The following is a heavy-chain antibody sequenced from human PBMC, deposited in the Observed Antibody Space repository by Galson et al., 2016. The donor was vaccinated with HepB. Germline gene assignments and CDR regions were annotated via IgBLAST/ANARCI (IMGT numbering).Heavy chain of an antibody. J-gene: IGHJ4*02. Sequence: ETLSLTCAVSGGSISSHDWWSWVRQPPGKGLEWIGEIYHSGSTNYNPSLKSRVTVSVDNFKNQFSLKLTSVTAADTAVYYCARNGFYYLDYWGQGILVTVSS. CDR1: GGSISSHDW. D-gene: IGHD2/OR15-2a*01. CDR3: ARNGFYYLDY. V-gene: IGHV4-4*02. CDR2: IYHSGST.